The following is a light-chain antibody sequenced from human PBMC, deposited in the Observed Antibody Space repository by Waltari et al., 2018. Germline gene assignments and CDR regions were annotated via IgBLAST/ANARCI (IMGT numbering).Light chain of an antibody. Sequence: DIAMTQSPLFLPVTPGEPASISCRSRQSLLHRDGYHYLAWYLQKPGQSPHLLIYWGSTRASGVPDRFSGSGSGTDFTLEISRVEADDVGIYYCMQALHTPFTFGPGTTVDFK. CDR2: WGS. J-gene: IGKJ3*01. V-gene: IGKV2-28*01. CDR3: MQALHTPFT. CDR1: QSLLHRDGYHY.